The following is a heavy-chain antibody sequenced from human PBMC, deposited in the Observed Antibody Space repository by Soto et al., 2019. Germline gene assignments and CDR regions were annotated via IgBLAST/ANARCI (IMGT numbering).Heavy chain of an antibody. V-gene: IGHV1-2*04. D-gene: IGHD3-10*01. CDR3: ARVGGGLASLGYYGMDV. CDR2: INPNSGGT. CDR1: GYTFIGYY. J-gene: IGHJ6*02. Sequence: GDSVKVSCKASGYTFIGYYIHWVRQAPGQGLEWMGWINPNSGGTNYAQRFQGWVTMTRDRSISTAYMELSRLKSDDTAVYYCARVGGGLASLGYYGMDVWGQGTTVTVSS.